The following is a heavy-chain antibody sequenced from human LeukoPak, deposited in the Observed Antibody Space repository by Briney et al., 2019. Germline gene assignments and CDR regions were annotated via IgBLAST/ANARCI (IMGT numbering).Heavy chain of an antibody. CDR2: IYYSGST. CDR1: GGSISSSSYY. CDR3: ARRSQAAAEFDP. Sequence: SETLSLTCTVSGGSISSSSYYWGWIRQPPGKGLEWIGSIYYSGSTYYNPSLKSRVTISVDTSKNQFSLKLSSVTAADTAVYYCARRSQAAAEFDPWGQGTLVTVSS. V-gene: IGHV4-39*01. J-gene: IGHJ5*02. D-gene: IGHD6-13*01.